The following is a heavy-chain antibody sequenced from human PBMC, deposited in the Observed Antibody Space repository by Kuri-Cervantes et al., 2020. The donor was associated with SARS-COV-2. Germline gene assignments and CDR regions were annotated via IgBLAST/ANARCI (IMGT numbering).Heavy chain of an antibody. Sequence: SCTVSGGSISSGGYYWSWIRQPAGKGLEWIGRIYTSGSTNYNPSLKSRVTISVDTSKNQFSLKLSSVTAADTAVYYCASSGHKVAFDIWGQGTMVTVSS. D-gene: IGHD2-15*01. CDR1: GGSISSGGYY. CDR3: ASSGHKVAFDI. CDR2: IYTSGST. J-gene: IGHJ3*02. V-gene: IGHV4-61*02.